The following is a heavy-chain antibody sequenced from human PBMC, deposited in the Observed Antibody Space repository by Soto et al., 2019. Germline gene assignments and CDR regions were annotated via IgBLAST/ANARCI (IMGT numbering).Heavy chain of an antibody. V-gene: IGHV5-51*01. CDR2: IYPGDSDT. Sequence: GETLKISCKGPGYSFTSYWIGWVRQMPGKGLEWMGIIYPGDSDTRYSPSFQGQVTISADKSISTAYLQWSSLKASDTAMYYCASLKNSPRYCSGGSCYSAFDIWGQGTMVTVSS. J-gene: IGHJ3*02. CDR3: ASLKNSPRYCSGGSCYSAFDI. D-gene: IGHD2-15*01. CDR1: GYSFTSYW.